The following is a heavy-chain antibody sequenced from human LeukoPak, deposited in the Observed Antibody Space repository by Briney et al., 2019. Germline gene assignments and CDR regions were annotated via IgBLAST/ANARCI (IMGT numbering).Heavy chain of an antibody. J-gene: IGHJ3*02. D-gene: IGHD6-13*01. CDR2: ISSSSSFI. V-gene: IGHV3-21*01. CDR3: ARDQGSSWYSVGAFDI. CDR1: GFTFSSYS. Sequence: GGSLRLSCAASGFTFSSYSMNWVRQAPGKGLEWVSSISSSSSFIYYADSVKGRFTISRDNAKNSLYLQMNSLRAEDTAVYYCARDQGSSWYSVGAFDIWGQGTMVTVSS.